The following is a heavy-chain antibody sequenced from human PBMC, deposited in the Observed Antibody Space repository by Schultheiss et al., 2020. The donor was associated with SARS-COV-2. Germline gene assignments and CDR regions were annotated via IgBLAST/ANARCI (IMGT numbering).Heavy chain of an antibody. V-gene: IGHV3-33*01. CDR1: GFTFSSYG. Sequence: GGSLRLSCAASGFTFSSYGMHWVRQAPGKGLEWVAVIWYDGSNKYYADSVKGRFTISRDNSRNTLYLQMNSLRAEDTAVYYCARGAYSSTHWGQGTTVTVSS. J-gene: IGHJ6*02. CDR2: IWYDGSNK. CDR3: ARGAYSSTH. D-gene: IGHD6-13*01.